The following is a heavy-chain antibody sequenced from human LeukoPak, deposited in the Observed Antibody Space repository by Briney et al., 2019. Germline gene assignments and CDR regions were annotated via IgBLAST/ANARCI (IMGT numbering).Heavy chain of an antibody. V-gene: IGHV3-23*01. CDR1: GFTFSSYA. D-gene: IGHD3-10*01. J-gene: IGHJ4*02. CDR3: ARVVRGVIIPGGYFDY. Sequence: QPGGSLRLSCAASGFTFSSYAMSWVRQAPGKGLEWVSGISGSGGRTYYADSVKGRFTISRDNAKNSLYLQMNSLRAEDTAVYYCARVVRGVIIPGGYFDYWGQGTLVTVSS. CDR2: ISGSGGRT.